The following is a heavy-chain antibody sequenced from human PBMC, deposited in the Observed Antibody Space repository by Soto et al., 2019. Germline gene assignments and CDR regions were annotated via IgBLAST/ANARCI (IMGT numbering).Heavy chain of an antibody. Sequence: EVQLVQSGAEVKKPGESLRISCKGSGYSFTSYWISWVRQMPGKGLEWMGRIDPSDSYTNYSPSFQGHVTISADKSISTAYLQWSILKDSDTAMYYCARQKGCSGGSCYSDYYYYGMDVWGQGTTVTVSS. V-gene: IGHV5-10-1*03. CDR1: GYSFTSYW. CDR2: IDPSDSYT. CDR3: ARQKGCSGGSCYSDYYYYGMDV. D-gene: IGHD2-15*01. J-gene: IGHJ6*02.